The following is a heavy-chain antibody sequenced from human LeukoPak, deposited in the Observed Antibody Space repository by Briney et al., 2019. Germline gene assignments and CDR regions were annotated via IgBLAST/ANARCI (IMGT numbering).Heavy chain of an antibody. D-gene: IGHD2-15*01. CDR3: ARDLTGCSGGSCYSVPRGAFDI. CDR2: INPNSGGT. CDR1: GYTFTGYY. Sequence: GASVKVSCKASGYTFTGYYMHWVRQAPGQGLEWMGWINPNSGGTNYAQKFQGRVTMTRDTSISTAYMELSRLRSDDTAVYYCARDLTGCSGGSCYSVPRGAFDIWGQGTMVTVSS. V-gene: IGHV1-2*02. J-gene: IGHJ3*02.